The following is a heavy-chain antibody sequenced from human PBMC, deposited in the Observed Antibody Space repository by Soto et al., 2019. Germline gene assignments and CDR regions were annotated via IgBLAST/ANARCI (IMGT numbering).Heavy chain of an antibody. D-gene: IGHD6-13*01. CDR3: AKDQAAAGTVPPGYYYYGMDV. CDR2: ISYDGSNK. V-gene: IGHV3-30*18. CDR1: GFTFSSYG. J-gene: IGHJ6*02. Sequence: GGSLRLSCAASGFTFSSYGMHRVRQAPGKGLQWVAVISYDGSNKYYADSVKGRFTISRDNSKNTLYLQMNSLRAEDTAVYYCAKDQAAAGTVPPGYYYYGMDVWGQGTTVTVSS.